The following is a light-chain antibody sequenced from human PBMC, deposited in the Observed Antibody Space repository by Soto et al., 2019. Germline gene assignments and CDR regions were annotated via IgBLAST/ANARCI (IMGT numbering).Light chain of an antibody. CDR3: QRYRDSRGT. Sequence: EIVLTQSPGTLSLSPGERATLSCRASQSVISTYLAWYQQKPGQAPRLLIYGASSRATGIPDRFSGSGSGTDCTFTISRLEPEDFAVYYCQRYRDSRGTFGQGTKVEIK. J-gene: IGKJ1*01. V-gene: IGKV3-20*01. CDR1: QSVISTY. CDR2: GAS.